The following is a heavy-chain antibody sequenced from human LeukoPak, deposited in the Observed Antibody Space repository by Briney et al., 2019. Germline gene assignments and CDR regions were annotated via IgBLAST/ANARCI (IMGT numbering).Heavy chain of an antibody. V-gene: IGHV1-46*01. J-gene: IGHJ4*02. CDR1: GYTFTNYY. CDR2: INPSGGST. CDR3: ARLIASAADY. D-gene: IGHD6-13*01. Sequence: ASVKVSCKASGYTFTNYYMHWVRKAPGQGLEWMGIINPSGGSTSYAQKFQGRVTMTRDTSTSTVYMELSSLRFDDTAVYYCARLIASAADYWGQGTLVTVSS.